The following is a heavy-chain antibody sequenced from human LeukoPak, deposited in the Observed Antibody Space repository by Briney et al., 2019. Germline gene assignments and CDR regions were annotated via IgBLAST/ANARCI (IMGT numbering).Heavy chain of an antibody. V-gene: IGHV3-11*05. J-gene: IGHJ4*02. CDR1: GFTFSDYY. D-gene: IGHD2-2*01. CDR2: ISSSGTYT. Sequence: PGGSLRLSSAASGFTFSDYYMSWIRQAPGKGLEWVSYISSSGTYTNFADSVKGRFTISRDNAKNSLYLQMNSLRAEDTAVYYCARAGGGSTAAVDYWGQGTLVTVSS. CDR3: ARAGGGSTAAVDY.